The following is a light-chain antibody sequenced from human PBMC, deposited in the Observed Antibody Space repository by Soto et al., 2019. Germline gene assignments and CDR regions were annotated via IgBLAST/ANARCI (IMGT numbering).Light chain of an antibody. CDR2: EAS. J-gene: IGKJ5*01. CDR3: QQANSFPIT. Sequence: DIVMAQSPSSLSSWGGDVCTITCRASQGITNRLAWYQQKPGKAPKPLIYEASSLQSGVPSRISGSGSGTDFTLTISSLQPEDFATYYCQQANSFPITFGQGTRLEIK. V-gene: IGKV1-12*01. CDR1: QGITNR.